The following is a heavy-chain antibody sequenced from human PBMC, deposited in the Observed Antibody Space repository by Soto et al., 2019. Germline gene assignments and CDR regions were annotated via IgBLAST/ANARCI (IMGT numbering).Heavy chain of an antibody. Sequence: SVKVSCKASGFTFTTSAVQWVRQARGQSLEWIGWIVVGSGNTNYAQQFQERVTITRDMSTSTAYMELSSLRSEDTAVYYFSADGLNYYCSRRLFSYYYGMDDWGQGTTVTVSS. V-gene: IGHV1-58*01. CDR1: GFTFTTSA. CDR3: SADGLNYYCSRRLFSYYYGMDD. CDR2: IVVGSGNT. J-gene: IGHJ6*02. D-gene: IGHD3-10*01.